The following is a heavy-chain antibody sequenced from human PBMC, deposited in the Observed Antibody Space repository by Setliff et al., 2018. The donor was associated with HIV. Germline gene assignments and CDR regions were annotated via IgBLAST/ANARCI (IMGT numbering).Heavy chain of an antibody. CDR3: ARSAHDSETGY. D-gene: IGHD5-12*01. CDR1: GGTFSSYA. Sequence: SVKVSCKASGGTFSSYAISWVRQAPGQGLEWMGGIIPILGIANYAQKFQGRVTITADESTSTAYMELRSLRSDDTAFYYCARSAHDSETGYWGQGTLVTVSS. CDR2: IIPILGIA. V-gene: IGHV1-69*10. J-gene: IGHJ4*02.